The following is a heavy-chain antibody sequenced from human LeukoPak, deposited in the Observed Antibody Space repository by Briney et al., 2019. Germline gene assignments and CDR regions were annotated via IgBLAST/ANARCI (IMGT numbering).Heavy chain of an antibody. V-gene: IGHV3-74*01. CDR2: IASDGSST. Sequence: GGSLRLSCAASGFTFSSYWMNWVRQAPGKGLVWVSRIASDGSSTTYADSVKGRFSISRDNAKNTLYLQMNSLRVEDTAVYYCARGRPHGNDYWGRGTLVAVSS. J-gene: IGHJ4*02. CDR1: GFTFSSYW. D-gene: IGHD4-23*01. CDR3: ARGRPHGNDY.